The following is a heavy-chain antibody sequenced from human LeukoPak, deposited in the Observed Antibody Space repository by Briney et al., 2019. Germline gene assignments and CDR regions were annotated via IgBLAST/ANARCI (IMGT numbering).Heavy chain of an antibody. V-gene: IGHV4-39*07. CDR3: AREDTAMGPFDY. CDR2: IYYSGST. J-gene: IGHJ4*02. D-gene: IGHD5-18*01. Sequence: SETLSLTCTVSGGSIIINNYYWGWVRQPPGKGLEWIGSIYYSGSTYYNPSLKSRVTISVDTSKNQFSLKLSSVTAADTAVYYCAREDTAMGPFDYWGQGTLVTVSS. CDR1: GGSIIINNYY.